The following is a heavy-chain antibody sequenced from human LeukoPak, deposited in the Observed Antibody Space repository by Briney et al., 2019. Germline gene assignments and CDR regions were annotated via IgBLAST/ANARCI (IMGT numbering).Heavy chain of an antibody. CDR1: GFTFSDYY. Sequence: PGGSLRLSCAASGFTFSDYYMSWIRQAPGKGLEWVSAISGSGGSTYYADSVKGRFTISRDNSKNTLYLQMNSLRAEDTAVYYCAKIPTHYDFGAFDIWGQGTMVTVSS. CDR2: ISGSGGST. D-gene: IGHD3-22*01. CDR3: AKIPTHYDFGAFDI. J-gene: IGHJ3*02. V-gene: IGHV3-23*01.